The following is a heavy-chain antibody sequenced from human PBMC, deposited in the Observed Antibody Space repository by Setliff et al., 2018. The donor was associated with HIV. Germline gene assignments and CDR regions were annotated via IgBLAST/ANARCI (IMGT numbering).Heavy chain of an antibody. V-gene: IGHV4-4*08. CDR3: AKPYYDISGYYFYYFDY. D-gene: IGHD3-22*01. CDR1: GGSISSYC. CDR2: IFSSGST. Sequence: SETLSLTCTVSGGSISSYCWNWIRQSPGRGLEWIGFIFSSGSTKYNPSLQSRVTLSVDTSKNQFSLKLSSVTAADTAFYYCAKPYYDISGYYFYYFDYWGQGTLVTVSS. J-gene: IGHJ4*02.